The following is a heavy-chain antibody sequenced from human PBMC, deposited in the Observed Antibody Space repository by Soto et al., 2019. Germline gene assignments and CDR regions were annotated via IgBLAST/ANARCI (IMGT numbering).Heavy chain of an antibody. CDR1: GGTFSSYA. J-gene: IGHJ5*02. D-gene: IGHD2-15*01. V-gene: IGHV1-69*13. CDR2: IIPIFGTA. Sequence: SVKVSCKASGGTFSSYAISWVRQAPGQGLEWMGGIIPIFGTANYAQKFQGRATITADESTSTAYMELSSLRSEDTAVYYCARDNPRGSIHDHWFDPWGQGTLVTVS. CDR3: ARDNPRGSIHDHWFDP.